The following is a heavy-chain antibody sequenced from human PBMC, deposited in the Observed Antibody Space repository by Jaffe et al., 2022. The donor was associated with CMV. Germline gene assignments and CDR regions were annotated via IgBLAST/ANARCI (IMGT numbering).Heavy chain of an antibody. CDR1: GFTFSSYA. J-gene: IGHJ4*02. Sequence: EVQLVESGGGLVQPGGSLRLSCAASGFTFSSYAMSWVRQAPGKGLEWVSAISGSGGSTYYADSVKGRFTISRDNSKNTLYLQMNSLRAEDTAVYYCAKDSWLATWAGDPYYFDYWGQGTLVTVSS. V-gene: IGHV3-23*04. CDR3: AKDSWLATWAGDPYYFDY. CDR2: ISGSGGST. D-gene: IGHD4-17*01.